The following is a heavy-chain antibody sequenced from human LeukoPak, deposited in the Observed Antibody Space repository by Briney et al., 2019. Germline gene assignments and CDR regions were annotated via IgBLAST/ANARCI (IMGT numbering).Heavy chain of an antibody. D-gene: IGHD6-13*01. CDR3: AKDRPMGIAAAGLFDY. CDR2: ISGSGGST. CDR1: GFTFSSYA. Sequence: GGSLRLSCAASGFTFSSYAMSWVRQAPGEGLEWVSAISGSGGSTYYADSVKGRFTISRDNSKNTLYLQMNSLRAEDTAVYYCAKDRPMGIAAAGLFDYWGQGTLVTVSS. J-gene: IGHJ4*02. V-gene: IGHV3-23*01.